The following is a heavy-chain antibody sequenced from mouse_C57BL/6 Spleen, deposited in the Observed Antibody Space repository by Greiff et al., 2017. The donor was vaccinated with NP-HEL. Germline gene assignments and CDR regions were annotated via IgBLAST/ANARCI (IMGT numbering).Heavy chain of an antibody. CDR3: AIYYGNYGFAY. CDR1: GYTFTDYY. D-gene: IGHD2-1*01. V-gene: IGHV1-26*01. Sequence: EVQLQQSGPELVKPGASVKISCKASGYTFTDYYMNWVKQSHGKSLEWIGDINPNNGGTSYNQKFKGKATLTVDKSSSTAYMELRSLTSEDSAVYYCAIYYGNYGFAYWGQGTLVTVSA. CDR2: INPNNGGT. J-gene: IGHJ3*01.